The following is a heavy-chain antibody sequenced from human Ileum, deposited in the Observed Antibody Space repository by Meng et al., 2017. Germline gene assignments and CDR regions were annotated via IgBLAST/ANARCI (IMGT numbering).Heavy chain of an antibody. CDR2: IYDSGSN. CDR1: GGSISIGGYY. V-gene: IGHV4-31*03. Sequence: QVQLQESGPGLVKPSQTLSLTCTVSGGSISIGGYYWRWLRQHPGKGLEWVGYIYDSGSNYYNPSIKSRIAIAGDTSKNQFSLNLSSVTAADTAVYYCARGGTAYFDYWGQGTLVTVAS. CDR3: ARGGTAYFDY. D-gene: IGHD1-1*01. J-gene: IGHJ4*02.